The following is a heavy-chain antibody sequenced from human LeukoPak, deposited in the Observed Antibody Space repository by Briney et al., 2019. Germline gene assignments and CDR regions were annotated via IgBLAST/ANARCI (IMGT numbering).Heavy chain of an antibody. CDR3: AAETYYYDSSGYQVFLFDY. CDR1: GFTFTSSA. CDR2: IVVGSGNT. V-gene: IGHV1-58*02. D-gene: IGHD3-22*01. Sequence: GASVNVSCTASGFTFTSSAMQWVRQARGQRLEWIGWIVVGSGNTNYAQKFQERVTITRDMSTSTAYMELSSLRSEDTAVYYCAAETYYYDSSGYQVFLFDYWGQGTLVTVSS. J-gene: IGHJ4*02.